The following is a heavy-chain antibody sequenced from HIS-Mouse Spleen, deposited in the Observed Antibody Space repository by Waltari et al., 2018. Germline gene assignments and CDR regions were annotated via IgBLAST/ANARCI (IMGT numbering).Heavy chain of an antibody. V-gene: IGHV3-30*18. D-gene: IGHD3-3*01. CDR3: AKGKPSLRFLEWLSVPFDY. CDR2: ISYAGSKK. J-gene: IGHJ4*02. Sequence: QVQLVESGGGVVQPGRSLRLSCAASGFTFSSYGMHWVRQAPGKGREWGAVISYAGSKKYYADAVKGRFTISRDNSKNTLYLQMNSLRAEDTAVYYCAKGKPSLRFLEWLSVPFDYWGQGTLVTVSS. CDR1: GFTFSSYG.